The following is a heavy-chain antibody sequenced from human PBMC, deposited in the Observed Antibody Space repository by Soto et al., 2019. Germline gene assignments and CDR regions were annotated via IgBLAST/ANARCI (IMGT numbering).Heavy chain of an antibody. CDR2: ISGSGGST. V-gene: IGHV3-23*01. J-gene: IGHJ6*02. CDR3: ARRHDYSAYYYGMDV. Sequence: PGGSLRLSCAASGFTFSSYAMSWVRQAPGKGLEWVSAISGSGGSTYYAGSVKGRFTISRDNSKNTLYLQMNSLRAEDTAVYYCARRHDYSAYYYGMDVWGQGTTVTVSS. D-gene: IGHD4-4*01. CDR1: GFTFSSYA.